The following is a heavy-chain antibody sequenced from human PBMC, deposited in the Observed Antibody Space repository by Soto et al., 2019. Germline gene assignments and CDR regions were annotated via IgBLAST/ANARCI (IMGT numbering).Heavy chain of an antibody. CDR3: ARYDLFVDNGLDH. J-gene: IGHJ4*02. CDR2: INDGSEE. Sequence: VQLVESGGGVVRPGTSLRLSCAATGFSFSAHGMHWVRQAPGKGLEWLAVINDGSEEGYADSVRGRFTISRDNARNILYLKMDNLRAEASALYLCARYDLFVDNGLDHWGQGTLVTVSS. V-gene: IGHV3-33*01. CDR1: GFSFSAHG. D-gene: IGHD3-16*01.